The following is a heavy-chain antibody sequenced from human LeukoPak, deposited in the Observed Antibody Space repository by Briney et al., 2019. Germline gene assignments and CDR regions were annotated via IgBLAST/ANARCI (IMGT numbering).Heavy chain of an antibody. CDR2: VYSDGTT. D-gene: IGHD6-13*01. J-gene: IGHJ4*02. V-gene: IGHV3-53*01. CDR1: GFTVGSNY. CDR3: ARAAAAGTEYFDL. Sequence: GGSLRLSCAASGFTVGSNYMSWVRPAPGKGLEWVSLVYSDGTTFYPDSVKGRFTISRDNSKNTLYLQINSLRAEDTAVYYCARAAAAGTEYFDLWGQGTLVTVSS.